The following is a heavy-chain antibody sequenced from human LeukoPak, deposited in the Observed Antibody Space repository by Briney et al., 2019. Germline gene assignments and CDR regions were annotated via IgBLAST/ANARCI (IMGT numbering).Heavy chain of an antibody. V-gene: IGHV5-51*01. Sequence: GESLQISCKGSGYRFTSYWIGWVRQMPGKGLEWMGIIYPGDSDTRYSPSFQGQVTISADKSISTAYLQWSSLKASDTAMYYCARQDDNQDGGFDYWGQGTLVTVSS. D-gene: IGHD3-16*01. CDR1: GYRFTSYW. CDR2: IYPGDSDT. J-gene: IGHJ4*02. CDR3: ARQDDNQDGGFDY.